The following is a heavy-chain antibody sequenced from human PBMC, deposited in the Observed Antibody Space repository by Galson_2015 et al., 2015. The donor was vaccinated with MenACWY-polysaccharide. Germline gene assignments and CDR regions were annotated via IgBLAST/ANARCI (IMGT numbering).Heavy chain of an antibody. CDR3: AREGSRIVFHAFDV. CDR1: GLKFRGSG. V-gene: IGHV3-33*05. D-gene: IGHD2-15*01. J-gene: IGHJ3*01. CDR2: IQYDGSKI. Sequence: SLRLSCAASGLKFRGSGMHWVRQAPGKGLEWVAAIQYDGSKIVYADSVKGRFTVSRDNSKNTLYLEMNSLRAEDTAVYYCAREGSRIVFHAFDVWGQGTMVIVSS.